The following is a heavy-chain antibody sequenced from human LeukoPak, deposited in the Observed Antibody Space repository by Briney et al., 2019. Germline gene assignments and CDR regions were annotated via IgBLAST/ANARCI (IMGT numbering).Heavy chain of an antibody. CDR1: GFTFSSYA. CDR3: VRDSYPSYFDS. Sequence: PGGSLRLSCAASGFTFSSYAMHWVRQAPGKGLEWVAVISYDGSNKYYADSVKGRFTISRDNSKNTLYLQMNDLRAEDTAVYYCVRDSYPSYFDSWGQGTLVTVSS. CDR2: ISYDGSNK. J-gene: IGHJ4*02. V-gene: IGHV3-30-3*01.